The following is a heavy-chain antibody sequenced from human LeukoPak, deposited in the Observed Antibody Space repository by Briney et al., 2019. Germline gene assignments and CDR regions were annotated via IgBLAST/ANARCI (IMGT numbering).Heavy chain of an antibody. Sequence: GESLKISCKGSGYSFSSYWIGWVRQMPGKGLEWMGIIYPGDSDTRYSPSFQGQVTISADKSISTAYLQWSSLKASDTAMYYCARWGHNSYGSLYFDYWGQGTLVTVSS. CDR3: ARWGHNSYGSLYFDY. V-gene: IGHV5-51*01. J-gene: IGHJ4*02. CDR2: IYPGDSDT. D-gene: IGHD5-18*01. CDR1: GYSFSSYW.